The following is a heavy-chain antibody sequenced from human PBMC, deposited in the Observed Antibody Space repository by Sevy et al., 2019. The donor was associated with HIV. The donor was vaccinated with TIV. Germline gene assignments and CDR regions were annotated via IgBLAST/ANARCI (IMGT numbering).Heavy chain of an antibody. CDR3: ARREFRGVIS. CDR1: GGSISSSSYY. J-gene: IGHJ5*02. D-gene: IGHD3-10*01. V-gene: IGHV4-39*01. CDR2: IYYSGST. Sequence: SETLSLTCTVPGGSISSSSYYWGWIRQPPGKGLEWIGSIYYSGSTYYNPSLKSRVTISVDTSKNQFSLKLSSVTAADTAVYYCARREFRGVISWGQGTLVTVSS.